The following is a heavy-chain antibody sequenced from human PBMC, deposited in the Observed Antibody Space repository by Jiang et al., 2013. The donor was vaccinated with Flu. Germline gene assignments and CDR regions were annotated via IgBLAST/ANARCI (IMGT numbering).Heavy chain of an antibody. CDR1: GYTFTSYY. J-gene: IGHJ3*02. CDR2: INPSGGST. V-gene: IGHV1-46*01. CDR3: VVGLGGDYAAGAFDI. Sequence: SGAEVKKPGASVKVSCKASGYTFTSYYMHWVRQAPGQGLEWMGIINPSGGSTSYAQKFQGRVTMTRDTSTSTVYMELSSLRSEDTAVYYCVVGLGGDYAAGAFDIWGQGDNGHRLF. D-gene: IGHD4-17*01.